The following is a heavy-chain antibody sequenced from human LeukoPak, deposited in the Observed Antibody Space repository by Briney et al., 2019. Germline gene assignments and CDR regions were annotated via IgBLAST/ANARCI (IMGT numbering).Heavy chain of an antibody. CDR2: INLNSGGT. CDR1: GYTFTGYY. D-gene: IGHD4-17*01. V-gene: IGHV1-2*02. Sequence: GASVKVSCKASGYTFTGYYMHWVRQAPGQGLEWMGWINLNSGGTNYAQNFQGRVTMTRDTSISTAYMELSRLRSDDTDVYYCARGASGVYTVTTSWFDPWGQGTLVAVSS. CDR3: ARGASGVYTVTTSWFDP. J-gene: IGHJ5*02.